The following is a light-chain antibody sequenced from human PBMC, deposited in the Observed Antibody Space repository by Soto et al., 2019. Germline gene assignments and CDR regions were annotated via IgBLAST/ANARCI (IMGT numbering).Light chain of an antibody. Sequence: QAVVTQPPSLSASPGASARFTCTLRSGINVGTYGIYWYQQKPGSLPRYLLRYKPDSEKQQASGVPSRFSGSKDDSTNAGLLLISGLQSEDEADYYCAIWYSNTWVFGGGTKLTVL. V-gene: IGLV5-39*01. CDR1: SGINVGTYG. CDR2: YKPDSEK. CDR3: AIWYSNTWV. J-gene: IGLJ2*01.